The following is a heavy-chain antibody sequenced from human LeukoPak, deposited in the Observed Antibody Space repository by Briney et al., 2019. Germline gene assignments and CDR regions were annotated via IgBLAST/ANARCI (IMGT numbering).Heavy chain of an antibody. Sequence: SVKVSCKASGYTFTGYYMHWVRQAPGQGLEWMGWINPNSGGTNYAQKFQGRVTMTRDTSIRTAYMELSRLRSDDTAVYYCARGPTVTTNYYYYYMDVWGKGTTVTVSS. CDR3: ARGPTVTTNYYYYYMDV. CDR1: GYTFTGYY. V-gene: IGHV1-2*02. J-gene: IGHJ6*03. D-gene: IGHD4-11*01. CDR2: INPNSGGT.